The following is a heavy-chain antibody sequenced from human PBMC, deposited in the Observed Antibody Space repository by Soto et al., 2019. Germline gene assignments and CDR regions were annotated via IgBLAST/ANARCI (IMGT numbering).Heavy chain of an antibody. Sequence: QVQLQESGPGLVKPSQTLSLTCTVSGGSISSGGYYWSWIRQHPGKGLEWIGYIYYSGSTYYNPSLKRRVTISVDTSKNQFSLKLSSVTAADTAVYYCAREGGDYGDYVPGSYYYGMDVWGQGTTVTVSS. CDR1: GGSISSGGYY. D-gene: IGHD4-17*01. V-gene: IGHV4-31*03. CDR3: AREGGDYGDYVPGSYYYGMDV. CDR2: IYYSGST. J-gene: IGHJ6*02.